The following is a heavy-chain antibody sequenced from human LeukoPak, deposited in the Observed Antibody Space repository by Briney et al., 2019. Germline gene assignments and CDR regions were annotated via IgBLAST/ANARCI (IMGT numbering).Heavy chain of an antibody. Sequence: SETLSLTCTVSGGSISSYYWSWIRQPPGKGLEWIGYIYYSGSTNYNPSLKSRVTISVDTSKNQFSLKLSSVTAADTAVYYCARGYSSGWYHAFDIWAKGQWSPSLQ. CDR3: ARGYSSGWYHAFDI. CDR2: IYYSGST. V-gene: IGHV4-59*08. D-gene: IGHD6-19*01. J-gene: IGHJ3*02. CDR1: GGSISSYY.